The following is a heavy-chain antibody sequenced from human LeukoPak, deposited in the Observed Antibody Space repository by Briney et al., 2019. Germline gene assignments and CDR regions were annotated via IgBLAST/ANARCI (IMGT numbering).Heavy chain of an antibody. CDR1: GGSISSSSYY. CDR3: ARGRIMTSGWFDP. D-gene: IGHD2-15*01. Sequence: SETLSLTCTVSGGSISSSSYYWGWIRQPPGKGLEWIGSIYYSGSTYYSPSLKSRVTILVDTSKNQFSLKLSSVTAADTAVYYCARGRIMTSGWFDPWGQGTLVTVSS. V-gene: IGHV4-39*01. CDR2: IYYSGST. J-gene: IGHJ5*02.